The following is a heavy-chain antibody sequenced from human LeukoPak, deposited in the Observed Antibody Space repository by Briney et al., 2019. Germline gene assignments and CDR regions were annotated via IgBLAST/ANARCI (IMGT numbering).Heavy chain of an antibody. V-gene: IGHV3-23*01. CDR2: IGSSGGGI. J-gene: IGHJ4*02. D-gene: IGHD7-27*01. CDR1: GFTFSTYT. CDR3: AVDPNWGTHS. Sequence: GGSLRLSCAASGFTFSTYTMYWVRHPPGKGLEWVSIIGSSGGGIHYADSVKGRFTISRDNSKNALYLQMNSLRVEDTAVYYCAVDPNWGTHSWGQGVLVTVSS.